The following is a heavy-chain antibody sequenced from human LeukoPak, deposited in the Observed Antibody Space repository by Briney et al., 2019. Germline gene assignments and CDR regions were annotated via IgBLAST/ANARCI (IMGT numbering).Heavy chain of an antibody. J-gene: IGHJ4*02. CDR1: GFTFSSYA. CDR2: IRFDGSNK. Sequence: PGGSLRLSCAASGFTFSSYAMSWVRQAPGKGLEWVAFIRFDGSNKYCADSVKGRFTVSRDNSKNTLFLQMNSLRPEDTAVYYCAKDLGRSMVATGYLDYWGQGTLVTVSS. CDR3: AKDLGRSMVATGYLDY. V-gene: IGHV3-30*02. D-gene: IGHD5-12*01.